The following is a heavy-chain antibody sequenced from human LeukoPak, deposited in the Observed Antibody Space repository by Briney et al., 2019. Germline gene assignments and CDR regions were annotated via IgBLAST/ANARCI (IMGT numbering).Heavy chain of an antibody. Sequence: SETLSLTCTVSGGSISSSSYYWGWIRQPPGKGLEWIGSIYYSGSTNYNPSLKSRVTISVDTSKNQFSLKLSSVTAADTAVYYCARAAPLLHYDILTANWFDPWGQGTLVTVSS. CDR1: GGSISSSSYY. J-gene: IGHJ5*02. D-gene: IGHD3-9*01. V-gene: IGHV4-39*07. CDR3: ARAAPLLHYDILTANWFDP. CDR2: IYYSGST.